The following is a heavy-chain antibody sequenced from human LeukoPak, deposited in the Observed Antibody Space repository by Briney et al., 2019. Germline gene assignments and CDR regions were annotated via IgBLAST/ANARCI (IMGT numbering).Heavy chain of an antibody. J-gene: IGHJ4*02. CDR3: AKSADTFDD. CDR2: ISGSGGST. V-gene: IGHV3-23*01. CDR1: GFTFSTYA. Sequence: AGGSLRLSCAASGFTFSTYAMSRVRQAPGKGLEWVSAISGSGGSTYYADSVKGRVTISRDNFNNTLYLQMNSLRAEDTAVYYCAKSADTFDDWGQGTLVTVSS.